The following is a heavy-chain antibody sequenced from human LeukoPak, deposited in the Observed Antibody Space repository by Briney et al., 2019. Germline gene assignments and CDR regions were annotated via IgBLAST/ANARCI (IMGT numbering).Heavy chain of an antibody. CDR2: INHSGST. V-gene: IGHV4-34*01. D-gene: IGHD1-26*01. Sequence: SETLSLTCAVYGGSFSGYYWSWIRQPPGKGLEWIGEINHSGSTNYNPSLKSRVTISVDTSKNQFSLKLSSVTAADTAVYYCARQGPYSGSYRGWFDPWGQGTLVTVSS. CDR3: ARQGPYSGSYRGWFDP. CDR1: GGSFSGYY. J-gene: IGHJ5*02.